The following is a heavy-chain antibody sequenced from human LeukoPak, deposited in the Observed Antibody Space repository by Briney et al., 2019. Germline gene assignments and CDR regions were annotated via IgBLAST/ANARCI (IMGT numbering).Heavy chain of an antibody. D-gene: IGHD6-19*01. Sequence: GGSLRLSCAASGFTFSSYAMSWVRQAPGKGLEWVAVIWYDGSNKYYADSVKGRFTISRDNSKNTLYLQMNSLRAEDTAVYYCAREPDAIDSSGWYDYWGQGTLVTVSS. J-gene: IGHJ4*02. CDR1: GFTFSSYA. CDR2: IWYDGSNK. CDR3: AREPDAIDSSGWYDY. V-gene: IGHV3-33*08.